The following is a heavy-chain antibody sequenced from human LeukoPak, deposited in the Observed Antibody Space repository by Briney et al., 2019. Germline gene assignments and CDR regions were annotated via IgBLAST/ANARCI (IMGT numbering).Heavy chain of an antibody. CDR1: GGSISISSYY. D-gene: IGHD6-13*01. V-gene: IGHV4-39*07. CDR3: ARDEAAARSFDY. CDR2: IYYSGST. J-gene: IGHJ4*02. Sequence: PSETLSLTCTVSGGSISISSYYWGWIRQPPGNGLEWIGSIYYSGSTYYNPSLQSRVTMSVDTSKNQFSLKLSSVTAADTAVYYCARDEAAARSFDYWGQGTLVTVSS.